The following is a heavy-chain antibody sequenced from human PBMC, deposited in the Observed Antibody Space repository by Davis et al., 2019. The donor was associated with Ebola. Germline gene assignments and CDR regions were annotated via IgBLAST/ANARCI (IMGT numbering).Heavy chain of an antibody. D-gene: IGHD6-19*01. V-gene: IGHV1-3*01. J-gene: IGHJ4*02. CDR2: VHGGNGNT. Sequence: AASVKVSCKASGYIFTTYAMHWVRQAPGQRLEWMGWVHGGNGNTKYSQRFQGRVTITTDTSASTVYLDLTSLRSEDTAVYYCARDPRSGWTLYYWGQGTLVTVSS. CDR3: ARDPRSGWTLYY. CDR1: GYIFTTYA.